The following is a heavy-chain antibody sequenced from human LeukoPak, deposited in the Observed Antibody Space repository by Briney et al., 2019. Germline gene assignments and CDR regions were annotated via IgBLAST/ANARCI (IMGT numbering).Heavy chain of an antibody. CDR3: ARWKYSNYIYYFDY. J-gene: IGHJ4*02. V-gene: IGHV3-23*01. D-gene: IGHD4-11*01. Sequence: GGSLRLSCAASGFTSSSYAMSWVRQAPGKGLEWVSGISGSGGSTYYADSVKGRFTISRDNSKNTLYLQMNSLRAEDTAVYYCARWKYSNYIYYFDYWGQGTLVTVSS. CDR2: ISGSGGST. CDR1: GFTSSSYA.